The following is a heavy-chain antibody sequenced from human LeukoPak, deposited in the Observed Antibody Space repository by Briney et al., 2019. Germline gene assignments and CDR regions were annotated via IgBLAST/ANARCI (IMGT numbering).Heavy chain of an antibody. CDR2: IYYSGST. CDR1: GGSISSYY. CDR3: ARHRMGGYSYYPFDP. J-gene: IGHJ5*02. Sequence: SETLSLTCTVSGGSISSYYWSWIRQPPGKGLEWIGYIYYSGSTNYNPSLKSRVTISVDTSKNQFSLKLSSVTAADTAVYYCARHRMGGYSYYPFDPWGQGTLVTVSS. D-gene: IGHD5-18*01. V-gene: IGHV4-59*08.